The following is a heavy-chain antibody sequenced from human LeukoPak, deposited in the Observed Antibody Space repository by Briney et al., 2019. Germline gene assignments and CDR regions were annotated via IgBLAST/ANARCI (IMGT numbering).Heavy chain of an antibody. CDR1: GGSISSGGYS. Sequence: PSETLSLTCAVSGGSISSGGYSWSWIRQPPGKGLEWIGSVYYSGNTFHNPSLKSRVTTSVDTSKNQVSLRVNFVTAADTAVYYCARHLSGTTTAHYFDYWGQGILVTVSS. D-gene: IGHD1-1*01. CDR3: ARHLSGTTTAHYFDY. V-gene: IGHV4-30-2*03. J-gene: IGHJ4*02. CDR2: VYYSGNT.